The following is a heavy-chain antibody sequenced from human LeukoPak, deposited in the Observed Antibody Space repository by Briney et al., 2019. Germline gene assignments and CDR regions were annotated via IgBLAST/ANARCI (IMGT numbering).Heavy chain of an antibody. J-gene: IGHJ4*02. CDR3: ARVREMGGIVVVPAAVFDY. Sequence: PSETLSLTCTVSGGSISSYYWSWIRQPPGKGLEWIGYIYYSGSTNYNPSLKSRVTISVDTSKNQFSLKLSSVTAADTAVYYCARVREMGGIVVVPAAVFDYWGQGTLVTVSS. V-gene: IGHV4-59*01. CDR2: IYYSGST. CDR1: GGSISSYY. D-gene: IGHD2-2*01.